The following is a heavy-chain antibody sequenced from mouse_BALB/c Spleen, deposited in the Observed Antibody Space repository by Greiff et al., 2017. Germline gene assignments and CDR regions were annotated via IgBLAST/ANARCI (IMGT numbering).Heavy chain of an antibody. J-gene: IGHJ4*01. V-gene: IGHV14-2*02. CDR2: IDPEDGET. CDR3: AREITNYAMDY. Sequence: VKLMESGTVLARPGASVKMSCKASGYTFTSYWMHWVKQRPGQGLEWIGRIDPEDGETKYAPKFQGKATITADTSSNTAYLQLSSLTSEDTAVYYCAREITNYAMDYWGQGTSVTVSS. CDR1: GYTFTSYW. D-gene: IGHD2-4*01.